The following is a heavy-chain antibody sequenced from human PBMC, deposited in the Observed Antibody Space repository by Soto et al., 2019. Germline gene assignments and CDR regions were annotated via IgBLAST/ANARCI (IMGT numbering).Heavy chain of an antibody. CDR2: FNAGNVNT. CDR1: GYTFTSYA. J-gene: IGHJ4*02. Sequence: ASVKVSCKASGYTFTSYAMHWVRQAPGQRLDLMVWFNAGNVNTNYSQMFQGRFTMTRDTSTSTVYMELSSLRSEDTAVYYCARDWSPIVGATFFDYWGQGTLVTVSS. V-gene: IGHV1-3*01. D-gene: IGHD1-26*01. CDR3: ARDWSPIVGATFFDY.